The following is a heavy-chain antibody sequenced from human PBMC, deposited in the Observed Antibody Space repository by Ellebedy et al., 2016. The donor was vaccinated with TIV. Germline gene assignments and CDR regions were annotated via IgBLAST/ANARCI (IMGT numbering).Heavy chain of an antibody. CDR2: IYPENSDT. CDR3: ATHYDDSEYYFDY. V-gene: IGHV5-51*01. Sequence: GESLKISCRGSGYKFAKYWIGWVRRKPGKGLEWMGVIYPENSDTRFSPFFGGQVSMSVDKSTSTAYLQWSSLKASDTAMYYCATHYDDSEYYFDYWGQGTLVTVSS. J-gene: IGHJ4*02. D-gene: IGHD3-22*01. CDR1: GYKFAKYW.